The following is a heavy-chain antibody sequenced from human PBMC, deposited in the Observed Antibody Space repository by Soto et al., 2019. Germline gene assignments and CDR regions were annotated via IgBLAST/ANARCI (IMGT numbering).Heavy chain of an antibody. D-gene: IGHD6-13*01. J-gene: IGHJ3*01. CDR1: GFTFSSYA. CDR2: ISYDETNK. CDR3: AKRRIPAQVADAFDL. Sequence: QVQLEESGGGVVQPGGSLRLSCAASGFTFSSYAMYWVRQAPGKGLEWVAVISYDETNKFYADSVKGRFTISRDNSKNTLYLQMNSLRAEYTAVYYCAKRRIPAQVADAFDLWGQGTMVTVSS. V-gene: IGHV3-30-3*01.